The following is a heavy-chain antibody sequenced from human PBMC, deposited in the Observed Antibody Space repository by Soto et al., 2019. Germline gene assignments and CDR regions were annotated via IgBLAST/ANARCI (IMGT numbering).Heavy chain of an antibody. CDR2: INSDGSSA. J-gene: IGHJ5*02. Sequence: GGSLRLSCAASGFTLSSYWMHWVRQVPGKGLVWVSRINSDGSSASYADSVKGRFTISRDNAKNTLYLKMDSLRAEDTAVYYCAREKDTWFDPWGQGTLVTVSS. V-gene: IGHV3-74*01. CDR3: AREKDTWFDP. CDR1: GFTLSSYW.